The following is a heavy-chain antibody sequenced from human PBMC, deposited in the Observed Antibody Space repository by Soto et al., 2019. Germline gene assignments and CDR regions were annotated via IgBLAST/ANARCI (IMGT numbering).Heavy chain of an antibody. Sequence: QVQLQQWGAGLVKPSETLSLSCAVYGQSFSGHSWAWIRHPPGKGLEWIGEINESGSTYYNPSLKSRVTISTDTSKNQFSLKLSSVSAADTAAYFCARGSGIVALPGELEDVNYDYWGQGTLVNVSS. J-gene: IGHJ4*02. CDR2: INESGST. V-gene: IGHV4-34*01. CDR1: GQSFSGHS. CDR3: ARGSGIVALPGELEDVNYDY. D-gene: IGHD1-1*01.